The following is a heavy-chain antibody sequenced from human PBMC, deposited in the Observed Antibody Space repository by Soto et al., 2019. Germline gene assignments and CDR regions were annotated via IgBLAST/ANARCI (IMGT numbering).Heavy chain of an antibody. Sequence: SETLSLTCTVSGGSISSYYWSWIRQPPGKGLEWIGYIYYSGSTNYNPSLKSRVTISVDTSKNQFSLKLSSVTAADTAVYYCARSVKGSSWQRFDPWGQGTLVTVSS. CDR3: ARSVKGSSWQRFDP. V-gene: IGHV4-59*08. J-gene: IGHJ5*02. CDR2: IYYSGST. CDR1: GGSISSYY. D-gene: IGHD6-13*01.